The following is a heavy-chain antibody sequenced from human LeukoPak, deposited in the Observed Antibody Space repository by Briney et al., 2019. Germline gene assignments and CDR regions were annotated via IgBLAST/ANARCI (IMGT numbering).Heavy chain of an antibody. CDR3: ARANPPAISFFDW. Sequence: KPGGSLRLSCAASGFTFSSYSMNWVRLAPGKGLEWVASISGSSGSIYYADSVKGRFTISRDNAKNSLYLQMNSLRAEDTAVYYCARANPPAISFFDWWGQGTLVSVFS. D-gene: IGHD3-9*01. CDR1: GFTFSSYS. J-gene: IGHJ4*02. CDR2: ISGSSGSI. V-gene: IGHV3-21*01.